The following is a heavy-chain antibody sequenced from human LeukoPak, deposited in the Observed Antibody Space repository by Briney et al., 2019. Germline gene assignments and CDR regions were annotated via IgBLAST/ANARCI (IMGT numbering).Heavy chain of an antibody. CDR1: GGSISSYY. V-gene: IGHV4-59*01. CDR2: IYYSGST. Sequence: PSETLSLTCTVSGGSISSYYWSWIRQPPGKGLEWIGYIYYSGSTNYNPSLKSRVTISVDTSKNQFSLKLSSVTAADTAVYYCARGGTYGSGSCYYYYGMDVWGQGTTVTVSS. J-gene: IGHJ6*02. D-gene: IGHD3-10*01. CDR3: ARGGTYGSGSCYYYYGMDV.